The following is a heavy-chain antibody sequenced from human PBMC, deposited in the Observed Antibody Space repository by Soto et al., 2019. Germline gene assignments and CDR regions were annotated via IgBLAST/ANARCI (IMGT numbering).Heavy chain of an antibody. CDR3: ARGGCSSTSCYTGNFYYYYGMDV. D-gene: IGHD2-2*02. V-gene: IGHV4-34*01. J-gene: IGHJ6*02. Sequence: QVQLQQWGAGLLKPSETLSLTCAVYGGSFSGYYWSWIRQPPGKGLEWIGEINHSGSTNYNPSLTSRVTISVDTSKNQFSLKLSSVTAADTAVYYCARGGCSSTSCYTGNFYYYYGMDVWGQGTTVTVSS. CDR2: INHSGST. CDR1: GGSFSGYY.